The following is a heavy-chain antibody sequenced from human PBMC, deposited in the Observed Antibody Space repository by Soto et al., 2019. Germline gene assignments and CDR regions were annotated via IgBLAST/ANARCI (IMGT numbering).Heavy chain of an antibody. CDR3: ARNGVYSLGS. CDR1: GGSISSDYW. V-gene: IGHV4-4*02. CDR2: VYRSGST. J-gene: IGHJ5*02. Sequence: QVQLQESGPGLVKPSGTLSLTCAVSGGSISSDYWLNWVRQPPGQGLEWIGEVYRSGSTTYAPSLKSRVTISIDMSKNQCSLTLTSVTAADTAMYYCARNGVYSLGSWGQGTLVTVSS. D-gene: IGHD4-17*01.